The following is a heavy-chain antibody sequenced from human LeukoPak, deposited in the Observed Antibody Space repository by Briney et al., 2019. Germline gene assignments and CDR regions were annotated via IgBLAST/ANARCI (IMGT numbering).Heavy chain of an antibody. CDR3: ARDKGTTCIDN. CDR2: IFSDGST. D-gene: IGHD4-17*01. V-gene: IGHV3-66*01. J-gene: IGHJ4*02. CDR1: GFTVSGNY. Sequence: GGSLRLSCAASGFTVSGNYMSWVRQAPGKGLEWVSIIFSDGSTYYADSVKGRFTISRDNSKDALYLQMNSLRAEDTAVYYCARDKGTTCIDNWGQGALVTVSS.